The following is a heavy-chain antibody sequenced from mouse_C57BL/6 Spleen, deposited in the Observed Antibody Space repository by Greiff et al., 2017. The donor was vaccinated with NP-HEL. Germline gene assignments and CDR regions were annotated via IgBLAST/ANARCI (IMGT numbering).Heavy chain of an antibody. CDR1: GFTFTDYY. CDR2: IRNKANGYTT. D-gene: IGHD4-1*01. Sequence: EVHLVESGGGLVQPGGSLSLSCAASGFTFTDYYMSWVRQPPGKALEWLGFIRNKANGYTTEYSASVKGRFTISRDNSQSILYLQMNALRAEDSATYYCARYCGNDWYFDVWGTGTTVTVSS. CDR3: ARYCGNDWYFDV. V-gene: IGHV7-3*01. J-gene: IGHJ1*03.